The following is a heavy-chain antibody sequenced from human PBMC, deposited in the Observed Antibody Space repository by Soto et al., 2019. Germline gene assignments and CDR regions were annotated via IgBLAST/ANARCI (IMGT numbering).Heavy chain of an antibody. V-gene: IGHV1-2*04. CDR3: ARAHCGGDCYSGVDY. Sequence: QVQLVQSGAEVKKPGASVKVSCKASGYTFTGYYMHWVRQAPGQGLEWMGWINPNSGGTNYAQKFKGWVTRTRDTSISTAYLALSRLRSDDTAVYYCARAHCGGDCYSGVDYWGQGTLVTVSS. CDR2: INPNSGGT. J-gene: IGHJ4*02. CDR1: GYTFTGYY. D-gene: IGHD2-21*02.